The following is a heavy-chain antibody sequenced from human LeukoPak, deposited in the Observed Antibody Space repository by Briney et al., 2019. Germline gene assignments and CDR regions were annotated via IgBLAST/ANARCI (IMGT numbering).Heavy chain of an antibody. CDR1: GGSIRSSNYC. Sequence: SETLSLTCTVSGGSIRSSNYCWGWIRQPPGKGLEWIGSIDYNGNTNYNPSLKSRVTISVDMSKNQFSLKLSSVTAADTAVYYCARPLERYCSGGSCYYGAFDIWGQGTMVTVSS. CDR3: ARPLERYCSGGSCYYGAFDI. V-gene: IGHV4-39*01. CDR2: IDYNGNT. D-gene: IGHD2-15*01. J-gene: IGHJ3*02.